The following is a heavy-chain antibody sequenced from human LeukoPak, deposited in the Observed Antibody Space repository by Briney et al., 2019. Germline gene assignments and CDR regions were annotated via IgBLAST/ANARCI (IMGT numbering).Heavy chain of an antibody. D-gene: IGHD6-13*01. J-gene: IGHJ6*02. CDR1: GFTFSSYW. CDR2: INSDGSST. CDR3: ARDSSSWYASYYYYGMDV. V-gene: IGHV3-74*01. Sequence: GGSLRLSCAASGFTFSSYWMHWVRQAPGKGLVWVSRINSDGSSTSYADSVKGRFTISRDNAKNTLYLQMNSLRAEDTAVYYCARDSSSWYASYYYYGMDVWGQGTTVTVSS.